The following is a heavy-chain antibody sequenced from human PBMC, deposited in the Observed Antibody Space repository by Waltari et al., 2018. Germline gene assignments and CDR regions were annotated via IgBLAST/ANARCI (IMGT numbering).Heavy chain of an antibody. D-gene: IGHD3-3*01. V-gene: IGHV1-69-2*01. Sequence: EVQLVQSGAEVKKPGATVKISCKASGYTFTDYYMHWVQQAPGKGLEWMGRVDPEDGETIYAEKFQGRVTITADTSTDTAYMELSSLRSEDTAVYYCATDPLYYDFWSGYYTSGYFDYWGQGTLVTVSS. J-gene: IGHJ4*02. CDR2: VDPEDGET. CDR1: GYTFTDYY. CDR3: ATDPLYYDFWSGYYTSGYFDY.